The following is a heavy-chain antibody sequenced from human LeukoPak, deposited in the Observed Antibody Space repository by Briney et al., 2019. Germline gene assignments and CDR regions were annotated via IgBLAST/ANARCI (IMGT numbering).Heavy chain of an antibody. Sequence: GRSLRLSCAASGLTFSSYGMHWVRQAPGKGLEWVAIISYDGSNKYYADSVKGRFTISRDNSKNTLYLQMSSLRAEDTAVYYCAKAPPNCNTVSCYADYWGQGTLVTVSS. J-gene: IGHJ4*02. CDR2: ISYDGSNK. CDR3: AKAPPNCNTVSCYADY. CDR1: GLTFSSYG. V-gene: IGHV3-30*18. D-gene: IGHD2-2*01.